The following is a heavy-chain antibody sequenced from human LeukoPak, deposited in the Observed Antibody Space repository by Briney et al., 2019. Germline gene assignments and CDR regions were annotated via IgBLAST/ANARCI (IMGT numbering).Heavy chain of an antibody. CDR3: ARGPVSGFRSPCDS. CDR2: ISYDGSDK. J-gene: IGHJ4*02. Sequence: SGGSLRLSCAASGFTFIRYGMHWVRQAPGKGLEWVAVISYDGSDKYYADSVKGRFTISRDNSKNTLSLEMNSLRAEDTAVYYCARGPVSGFRSPCDSWGQGTLVTVSS. CDR1: GFTFIRYG. V-gene: IGHV3-30*03. D-gene: IGHD1-26*01.